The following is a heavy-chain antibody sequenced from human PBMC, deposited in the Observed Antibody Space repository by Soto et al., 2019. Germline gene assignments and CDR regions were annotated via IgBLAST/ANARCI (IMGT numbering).Heavy chain of an antibody. CDR1: GYTFTSYG. J-gene: IGHJ5*02. D-gene: IGHD6-6*01. CDR3: ARDWEQEIVRGRSWFDP. Sequence: GASVKVSCKASGYTFTSYGISWVRQAPGQGLEWMGWISAYNGNTNYAQKLQGRVTMTTDTSTSTAYMELRSLRSDDTAVYYCARDWEQEIVRGRSWFDPWGQGTLVTVSS. CDR2: ISAYNGNT. V-gene: IGHV1-18*01.